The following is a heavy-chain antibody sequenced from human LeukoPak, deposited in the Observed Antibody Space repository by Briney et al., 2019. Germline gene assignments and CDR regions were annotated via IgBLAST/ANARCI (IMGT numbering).Heavy chain of an antibody. D-gene: IGHD3-22*01. V-gene: IGHV4-61*01. CDR3: ARGYYYDSSGYSSNDY. CDR1: GGSVSSGSYY. Sequence: SETLSLTCTVSGGSVSSGSYYWSWIRQPPGKGLEWIGYIHYSGSTNYNPSLKSRVTISVDTSKNQFSLRLSSVTAADTAVYYCARGYYYDSSGYSSNDYWGQGTLVTVSS. CDR2: IHYSGST. J-gene: IGHJ4*02.